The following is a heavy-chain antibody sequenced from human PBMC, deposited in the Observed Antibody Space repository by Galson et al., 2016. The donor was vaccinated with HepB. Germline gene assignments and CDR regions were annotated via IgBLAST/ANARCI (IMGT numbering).Heavy chain of an antibody. Sequence: SETLSLTCIVSGDSISSGPYHWGWIRQSPGMGLEWIGSFYYRGNTFYNPYLLSRVTISVDTVKNQFSLNLNSVTAADAAVYFCARDRRPHSRGRYGSEYSCYYGFEVWGQGTPVSVSS. D-gene: IGHD6-19*01. CDR3: ARDRRPHSRGRYGSEYSCYYGFEV. J-gene: IGHJ6*02. CDR2: FYYRGNT. CDR1: GDSISSGPYH. V-gene: IGHV4-39*07.